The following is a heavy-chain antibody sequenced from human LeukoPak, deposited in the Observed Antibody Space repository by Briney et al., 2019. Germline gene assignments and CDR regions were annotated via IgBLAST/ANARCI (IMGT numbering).Heavy chain of an antibody. Sequence: ASVKVSCKASGYTFTSYGISWVRQAPGQGLEWMGWISAYNGNTNYAQKLQGRVTMTRDTSTSTVYMELSSLRSEDTAVYYCARGAAYYYDSSGSHPPDYWGQGTLVTVSS. CDR1: GYTFTSYG. J-gene: IGHJ4*02. CDR3: ARGAAYYYDSSGSHPPDY. CDR2: ISAYNGNT. V-gene: IGHV1-18*01. D-gene: IGHD3-22*01.